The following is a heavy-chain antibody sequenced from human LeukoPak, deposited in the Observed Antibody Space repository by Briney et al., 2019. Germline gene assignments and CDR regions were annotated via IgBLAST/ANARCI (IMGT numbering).Heavy chain of an antibody. J-gene: IGHJ4*02. CDR2: VYTSGST. Sequence: PSETLSLTCTVSGGSISSGGYYWSWIRQPAGKGLEWIGRVYTSGSTNYSPSLKSRVTISVDTSKNQFSLKLSSVTAADTAFYYCARDGYHDYWGPGKLVTISS. V-gene: IGHV4-61*02. CDR1: GGSISSGGYY. D-gene: IGHD5-12*01. CDR3: ARDGYHDY.